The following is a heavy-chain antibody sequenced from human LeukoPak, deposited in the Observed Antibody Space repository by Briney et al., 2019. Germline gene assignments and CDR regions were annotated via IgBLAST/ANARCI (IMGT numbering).Heavy chain of an antibody. CDR3: ARGGGYYNFWSGDYYHYYYYMDV. J-gene: IGHJ6*03. V-gene: IGHV3-74*01. CDR1: GLTFSGYW. D-gene: IGHD3-3*01. Sequence: GGSLRLSCAASGLTFSGYWMHWVRQAPGKGLVWVSRINSDGRSTTYADSVQGRFTVSRDNAKNTLYLQMNSLRAEDTAVYYCARGGGYYNFWSGDYYHYYYYMDVWRKGTTVTVSS. CDR2: INSDGRST.